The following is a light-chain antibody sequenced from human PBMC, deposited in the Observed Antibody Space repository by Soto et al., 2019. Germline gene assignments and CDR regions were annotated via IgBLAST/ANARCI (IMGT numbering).Light chain of an antibody. V-gene: IGKV3-15*01. Sequence: VMTQSPATLSVSPGERATLSCRASLSISNNLAWYQQKPGQAPMLLIYSASTRATAIPARFSGSASGTEFTLTISSLQSEEFAVYYCQQYNEWPLTFGGGTKVEIK. CDR2: SAS. CDR1: LSISNN. CDR3: QQYNEWPLT. J-gene: IGKJ4*01.